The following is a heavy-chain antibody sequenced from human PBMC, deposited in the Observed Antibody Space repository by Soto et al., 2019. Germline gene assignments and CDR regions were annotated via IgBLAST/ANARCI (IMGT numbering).Heavy chain of an antibody. V-gene: IGHV3-53*01. CDR1: GFTVSSNY. CDR3: ARDTVAGREGRNFDY. Sequence: EVQLVESGGGLIQPGGSLRLSCAASGFTVSSNYMSWVRQAPGKGLEWVSVIYSGGSTYYADSVKGRFTISRDNSKNALYLQMNSLRAEDTAVYYCARDTVAGREGRNFDYWGQGTLVTVSS. J-gene: IGHJ4*02. CDR2: IYSGGST. D-gene: IGHD6-19*01.